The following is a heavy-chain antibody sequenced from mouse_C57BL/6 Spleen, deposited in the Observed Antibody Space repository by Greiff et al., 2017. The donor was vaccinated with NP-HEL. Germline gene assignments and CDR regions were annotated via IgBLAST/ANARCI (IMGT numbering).Heavy chain of an antibody. D-gene: IGHD3-3*01. V-gene: IGHV1-81*01. CDR3: ASGTLAY. CDR1: GYTFTSYG. CDR2: IYPRSGNT. Sequence: VQLQQSGAELARPGASVKLSCKASGYTFTSYGISWVKQRTGQGLEWIGEIYPRSGNTYYNEKFKGKATLTADKSSSTAYMELRSLTSEDSAVYFCASGTLAYWGQGTLVTVSA. J-gene: IGHJ3*01.